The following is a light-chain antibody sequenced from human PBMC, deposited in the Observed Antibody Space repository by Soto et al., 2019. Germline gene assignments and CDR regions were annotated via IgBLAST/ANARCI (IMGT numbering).Light chain of an antibody. CDR2: EGI. V-gene: IGLV2-23*01. Sequence: QSALRQPASVSGSPGHSITISCTGTSSTVGGFNVVSWYQQHPGKAPKVIIYEGIKRPSGVSNRFSGSNSGTTASLTISGLQAEDEADYYCCSYVGATTYVFGTGTKVTVL. J-gene: IGLJ1*01. CDR3: CSYVGATTYV. CDR1: SSTVGGFNV.